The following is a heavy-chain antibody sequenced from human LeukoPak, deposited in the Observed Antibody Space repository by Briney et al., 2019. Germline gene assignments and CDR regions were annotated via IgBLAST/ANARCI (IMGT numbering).Heavy chain of an antibody. CDR2: ISGHNGNT. D-gene: IGHD2-2*01. CDR3: ARGLGYCSSTSCYGELPGDY. Sequence: ASVKVSCKTSGGTFSSYTITWVRQAPGQGLEWMGRISGHNGNTHYAQKLQGRVTMTTDTSTTTAYMELRSLRSDDTAVYYCARGLGYCSSTSCYGELPGDYWSQGTLVTVSS. V-gene: IGHV1-18*01. CDR1: GGTFSSYT. J-gene: IGHJ4*02.